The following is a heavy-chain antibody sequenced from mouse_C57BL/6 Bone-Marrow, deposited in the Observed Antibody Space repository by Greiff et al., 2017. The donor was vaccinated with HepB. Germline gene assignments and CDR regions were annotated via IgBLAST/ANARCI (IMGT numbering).Heavy chain of an antibody. J-gene: IGHJ4*01. Sequence: VKLMESGAELVKPGASVKISCKASGYAFSSYWMNWVKQRPGKGLEWIGQIYPGDGDTNYNGKFKGKATLTADKSSSTAYMQLSSLTSEDSAVYFCARESRQLRLLGYAMDYWGQGTSVTVSS. CDR3: ARESRQLRLLGYAMDY. D-gene: IGHD3-2*02. V-gene: IGHV1-80*01. CDR2: IYPGDGDT. CDR1: GYAFSSYW.